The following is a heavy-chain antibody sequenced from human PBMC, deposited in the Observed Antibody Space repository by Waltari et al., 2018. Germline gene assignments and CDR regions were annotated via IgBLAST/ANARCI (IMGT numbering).Heavy chain of an antibody. CDR2: ISSSSSTK. Sequence: EVPLVEAGGGLVQPGGSLSVACAASGCIFSTCSMNWARQAPGKGLEWVSYISSSSSTKYYADSVRGRFTISRDNARNSLYLQMNSLRDEDTAVYFCARGPVDHFWSGPNWFDPWGQGTLVTVSS. J-gene: IGHJ5*02. D-gene: IGHD3-3*02. CDR3: ARGPVDHFWSGPNWFDP. V-gene: IGHV3-48*02. CDR1: GCIFSTCS.